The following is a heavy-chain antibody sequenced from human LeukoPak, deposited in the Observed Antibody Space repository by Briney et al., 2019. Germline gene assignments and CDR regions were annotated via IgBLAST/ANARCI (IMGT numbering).Heavy chain of an antibody. J-gene: IGHJ4*02. CDR3: ARWLQSLAYFDH. Sequence: PGGSVRLSCAASGFTVSSNYMSWVRQAPEKGLEWVSVIYSGGSTNYADSVKGRFTISRDNSKNTLYLQMNSLRAEDTAVYYCARWLQSLAYFDHWGQGTLVTVSS. CDR2: IYSGGST. CDR1: GFTVSSNY. V-gene: IGHV3-53*01. D-gene: IGHD5-24*01.